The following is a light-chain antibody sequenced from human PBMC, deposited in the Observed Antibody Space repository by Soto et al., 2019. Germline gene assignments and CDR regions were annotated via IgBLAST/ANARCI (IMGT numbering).Light chain of an antibody. V-gene: IGKV2-28*01. CDR2: LGS. CDR3: MQALQTPPYT. CDR1: QSLLHSNGYNY. Sequence: DIVMTQSPLSLPVTPGEPASISCRSSQSLLHSNGYNYLDWYLQKPGQSPQLLIYLGSNRSSADPDRFSGRGSGTDFTLKISRVEAEDVGVYYCMQALQTPPYTFGQGTKLEIK. J-gene: IGKJ2*01.